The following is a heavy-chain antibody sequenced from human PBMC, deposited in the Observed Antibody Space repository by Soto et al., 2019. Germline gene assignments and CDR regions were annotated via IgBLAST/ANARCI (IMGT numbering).Heavy chain of an antibody. CDR2: IILPFGTP. CDR3: ARGPDYEGCVDS. V-gene: IGHV1-69*12. Sequence: QVRLVQSGAEVKRPGSSVKVSCKASGGTFRNYAIGWVRQAPGQGLEWMGGIILPFGTPNYVQKFQGRVTISADEAMTTAYMELSGLRSEDTAVYYCARGPDYEGCVDSLGRGTLVTVS. CDR1: GGTFRNYA. D-gene: IGHD4-17*01. J-gene: IGHJ4*02.